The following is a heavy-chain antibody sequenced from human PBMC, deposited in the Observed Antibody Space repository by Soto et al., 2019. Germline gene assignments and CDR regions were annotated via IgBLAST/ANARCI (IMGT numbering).Heavy chain of an antibody. CDR3: ARIRITRGYSGYDYLGLLAP. J-gene: IGHJ5*02. CDR2: IFSNDEK. V-gene: IGHV2-26*01. CDR1: GFSLSNARMG. D-gene: IGHD5-12*01. Sequence: SGPTLVNPTETLTLTCTVSGFSLSNARMGVSWIRQPPGKALEWLAHIFSNDEKSYSTSLKSRLTISKDTSKSQVVLTMTNMDPVDTATYYCARIRITRGYSGYDYLGLLAPWSQGTLVPVSS.